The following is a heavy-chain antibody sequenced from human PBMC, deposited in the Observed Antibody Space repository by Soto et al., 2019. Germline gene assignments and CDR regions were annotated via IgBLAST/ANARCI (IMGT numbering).Heavy chain of an antibody. CDR1: GYTFTSYD. Sequence: ASVKVSCKASGYTFTSYDINWVRQATGQGLEWMGWMNPNSGNTGYAQKFQGRVTMTRNTSISTACMELSSLRSEDTAVYYCARSSTAGGFDPWGQGTLVSVSS. J-gene: IGHJ5*02. V-gene: IGHV1-8*01. CDR3: ARSSTAGGFDP. D-gene: IGHD4-17*01. CDR2: MNPNSGNT.